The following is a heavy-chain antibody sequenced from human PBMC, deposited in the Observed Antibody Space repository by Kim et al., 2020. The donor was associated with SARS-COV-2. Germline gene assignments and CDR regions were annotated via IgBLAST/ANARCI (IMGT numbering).Heavy chain of an antibody. D-gene: IGHD3-9*01. Sequence: ASVKVSCKASGYTFATYDINWVRQAAGQGLEWMGWVNPNSGNTGYAQKFSGRVTMTRDTSISTAYMELSSLRPEDTAMYYCARGEAASYDDLTDYYKPHYGMDVWGQGTTVTVSS. J-gene: IGHJ6*02. CDR3: ARGEAASYDDLTDYYKPHYGMDV. V-gene: IGHV1-8*01. CDR1: GYTFATYD. CDR2: VNPNSGNT.